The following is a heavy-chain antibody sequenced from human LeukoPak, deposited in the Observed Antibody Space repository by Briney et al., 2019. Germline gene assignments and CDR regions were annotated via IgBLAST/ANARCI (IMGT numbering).Heavy chain of an antibody. J-gene: IGHJ5*02. CDR1: GFTFSSYW. Sequence: GGSLRLSCAASGFTFSSYWMSWVRQAPGKGLEWVANIKQDGSEKYYVDSVKGRFTISRDNSKNTLYLQMNSLRAEDTAVYYCAKDFMIVVVKGLNWFDPWGQGTLVTVSS. CDR2: IKQDGSEK. D-gene: IGHD3-22*01. V-gene: IGHV3-7*03. CDR3: AKDFMIVVVKGLNWFDP.